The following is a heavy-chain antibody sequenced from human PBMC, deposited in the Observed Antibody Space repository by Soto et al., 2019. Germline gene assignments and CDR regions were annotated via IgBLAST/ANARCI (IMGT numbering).Heavy chain of an antibody. CDR1: GYTFNNYY. Sequence: ASVKVSCKASGYTFNNYYIHWVRQAPGQGLEWIGWINPITGDTTYAQKFQGRVTVTTDSSIETAYMELTSLRSDDTAVLYCGRDLIYDVLTGLYYYFGIEVWGQGTKVTVSS. J-gene: IGHJ6*02. CDR2: INPITGDT. D-gene: IGHD3-9*01. V-gene: IGHV1-2*02. CDR3: GRDLIYDVLTGLYYYFGIEV.